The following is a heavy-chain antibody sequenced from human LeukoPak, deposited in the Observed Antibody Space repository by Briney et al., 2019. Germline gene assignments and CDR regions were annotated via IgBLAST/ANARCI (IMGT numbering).Heavy chain of an antibody. J-gene: IGHJ4*02. Sequence: SVKVSCKASGGTFSSYAISWGRQAPGHGLEWMGGIIPIFGTANYAQKFQGRVTITADESTSTAYMELSSLRSEDTAVYYCARAESDSSGWYISYWGQGTLVTVSS. CDR2: IIPIFGTA. CDR3: ARAESDSSGWYISY. V-gene: IGHV1-69*13. CDR1: GGTFSSYA. D-gene: IGHD6-19*01.